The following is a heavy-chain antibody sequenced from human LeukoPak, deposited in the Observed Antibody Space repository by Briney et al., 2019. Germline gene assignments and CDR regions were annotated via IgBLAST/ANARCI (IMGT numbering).Heavy chain of an antibody. Sequence: GGSLRLSCAASGFTFSSYAMSWVRQAPGKGLRWVSAISGSGGSTYYADSVKGRFTISRDNSKNTLYLQMNSLRAEDTAVYYCARGHSGWYDYWGQGTLVTVSS. CDR3: ARGHSGWYDY. CDR2: ISGSGGST. CDR1: GFTFSSYA. D-gene: IGHD6-19*01. J-gene: IGHJ4*02. V-gene: IGHV3-23*01.